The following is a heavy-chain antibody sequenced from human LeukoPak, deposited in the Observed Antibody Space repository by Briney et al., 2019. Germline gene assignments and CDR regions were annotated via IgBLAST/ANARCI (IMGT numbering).Heavy chain of an antibody. Sequence: SETLSLTCTVSGGSISSSSYYWGWIRQPPGKGLEWIVYIYHSGSTYYKPSLKSRVTISVDRSKNQFSLKLSSVAAADTAVYYCARVLSGIDPWGQGTLVTVSS. J-gene: IGHJ5*02. CDR2: IYHSGST. CDR3: ARVLSGIDP. CDR1: GGSISSSSYY. V-gene: IGHV4-39*07.